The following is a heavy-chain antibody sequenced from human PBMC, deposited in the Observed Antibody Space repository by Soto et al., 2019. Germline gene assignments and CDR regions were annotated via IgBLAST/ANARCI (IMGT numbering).Heavy chain of an antibody. V-gene: IGHV3-21*01. Sequence: GGSLRLSCAASGFTFSSYSMNWVRQAPGKGLEWVSSISSSSSYIYYADSVKGRFTISRDNAKNSLYLQMNSLRAEDTAVYYCTRKPSYPEYYYGMDVWGQGTTVTVSS. CDR1: GFTFSSYS. CDR2: ISSSSSYI. J-gene: IGHJ6*02. CDR3: TRKPSYPEYYYGMDV.